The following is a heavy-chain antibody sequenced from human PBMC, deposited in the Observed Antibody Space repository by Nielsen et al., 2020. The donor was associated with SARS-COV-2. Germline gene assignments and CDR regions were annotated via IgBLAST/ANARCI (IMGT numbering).Heavy chain of an antibody. J-gene: IGHJ4*02. CDR1: GFTFSDYY. CDR3: ARDRTYGDYEVGDY. V-gene: IGHV3-11*06. CDR2: ISSSSNYI. Sequence: GGSLRLSCAASGFTFSDYYMSWIRQAPGKGLEWVSYISSSSNYIYYADSVKGRFTISRDNAKNSLYLQMNSLRAEDTAVYYCARDRTYGDYEVGDYWGQGTLVTVSS. D-gene: IGHD4-17*01.